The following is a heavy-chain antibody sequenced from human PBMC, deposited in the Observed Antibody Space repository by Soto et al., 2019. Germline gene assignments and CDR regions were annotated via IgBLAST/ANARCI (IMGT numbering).Heavy chain of an antibody. Sequence: GGSLRLSCAASGFTFSSYAMSWVRQAPGKGLEWVSAISGSGGSTYYADSVKGRSTISRDNSKNTLYLQMNSLRAEDTAVYYCAKDRDIVVGNWFDPWGQGTLVTVSS. J-gene: IGHJ5*02. CDR1: GFTFSSYA. V-gene: IGHV3-23*01. CDR2: ISGSGGST. D-gene: IGHD2-21*01. CDR3: AKDRDIVVGNWFDP.